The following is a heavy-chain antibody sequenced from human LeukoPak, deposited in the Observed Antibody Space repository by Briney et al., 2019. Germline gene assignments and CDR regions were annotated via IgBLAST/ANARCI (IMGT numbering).Heavy chain of an antibody. D-gene: IGHD3-10*01. V-gene: IGHV4-59*01. CDR3: ARDLNYYGSGYFDY. J-gene: IGHJ4*02. CDR2: IYYSGST. Sequence: SETLSLTCTVSGGSISSYYWSWIRQPPGKGLEWIGYIYYSGSTNYNPSLKSRVTISVDTSKNQFSLKLSSVTAADTAVYYCARDLNYYGSGYFDYRGQGTLVTVSS. CDR1: GGSISSYY.